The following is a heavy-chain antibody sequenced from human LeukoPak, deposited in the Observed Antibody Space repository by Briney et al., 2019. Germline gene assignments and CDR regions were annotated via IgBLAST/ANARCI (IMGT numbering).Heavy chain of an antibody. D-gene: IGHD3-16*02. J-gene: IGHJ4*02. Sequence: SETLSLTCTVSGGSISSYYWSWIRQPPGKGLEWIGYIYYSGSTNYNPSLKSPVPISVDTSKNQFSLKLSSVTAADTAVYYCARYVWGSYPTFEDYWGQGTLVTVPS. CDR2: IYYSGST. CDR3: ARYVWGSYPTFEDY. CDR1: GGSISSYY. V-gene: IGHV4-59*01.